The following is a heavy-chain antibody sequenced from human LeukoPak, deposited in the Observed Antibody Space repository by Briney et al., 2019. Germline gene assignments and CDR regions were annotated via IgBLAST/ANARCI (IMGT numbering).Heavy chain of an antibody. Sequence: SETLSLTCTVSGVSISSYYWSWIRQPPGKGLEWIGYIYHSGSTYYNPSLKSRVTISVDRSKNQFSLKLSSVTAADTAVYYCARDYDSSGRDYWGQGTLVTVPS. CDR2: IYHSGST. D-gene: IGHD3-22*01. CDR3: ARDYDSSGRDY. J-gene: IGHJ4*02. V-gene: IGHV4-59*12. CDR1: GVSISSYY.